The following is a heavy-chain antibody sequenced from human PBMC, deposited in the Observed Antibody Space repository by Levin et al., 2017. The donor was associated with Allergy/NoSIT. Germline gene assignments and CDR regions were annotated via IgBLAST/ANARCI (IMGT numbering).Heavy chain of an antibody. V-gene: IGHV3-30*03. CDR2: ISSAGSDG. CDR3: AARVFDF. J-gene: IGHJ4*02. Sequence: GGSLRLSCAVSGLNFNSYGMNLVRQARGKGLEWVALISSAGSDGYYADSVRGRFTISRDNSKSTLYLQMNSLRPDDTAVYYCAARVFDFWGQGTLVTVSS. CDR1: GLNFNSYG.